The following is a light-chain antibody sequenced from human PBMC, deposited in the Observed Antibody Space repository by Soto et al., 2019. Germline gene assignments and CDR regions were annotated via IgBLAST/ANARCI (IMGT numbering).Light chain of an antibody. CDR2: DAS. V-gene: IGKV1-5*01. Sequence: DIQMTPSPSPLSASVGDRVTITCRASQSISSWLAWYQQKPGKAPKLLIYDASSLESGVPSRFSGSGSGTEFTLTISSLQPEDVAVYFCQQYYSTPLTFGGGTKVDIK. CDR1: QSISSW. CDR3: QQYYSTPLT. J-gene: IGKJ4*01.